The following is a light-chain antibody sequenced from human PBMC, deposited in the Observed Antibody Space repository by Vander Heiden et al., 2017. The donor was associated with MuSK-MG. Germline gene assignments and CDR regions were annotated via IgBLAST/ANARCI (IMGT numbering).Light chain of an antibody. CDR1: QSVSSSS. CDR3: QQYCSSPRLFT. V-gene: IGKV3-20*01. CDR2: GAS. Sequence: EIVLTQSPGTLSLSPGERATLSCRASQSVSSSSLAWYQQKPGQAPRLLIYGASSRATGIPNRFSGRGSATDFTLTISRLEPEDFAVNYCQQYCSSPRLFTFGPGTKVDIK. J-gene: IGKJ3*01.